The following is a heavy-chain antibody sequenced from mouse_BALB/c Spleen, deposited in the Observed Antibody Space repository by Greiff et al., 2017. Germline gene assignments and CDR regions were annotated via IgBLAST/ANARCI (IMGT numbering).Heavy chain of an antibody. CDR2: IYPGNGDT. J-gene: IGHJ2*01. Sequence: LQQPGAELVKPGASVKMSCKASGYTFTSYNMHWVKQTPGQGLEWIGAIYPGNGDTSYNQKFKGKATLTADKSSSTAYMQLSSLTSEDSAVYYCARSDGNSGDYFDYWGQGTTLTVSS. CDR3: ARSDGNSGDYFDY. D-gene: IGHD2-1*01. CDR1: GYTFTSYN. V-gene: IGHV1-12*01.